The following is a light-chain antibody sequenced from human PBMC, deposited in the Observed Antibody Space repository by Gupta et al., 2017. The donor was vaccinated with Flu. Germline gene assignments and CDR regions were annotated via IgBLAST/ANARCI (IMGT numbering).Light chain of an antibody. CDR2: LGS. V-gene: IGKV2-28*01. Sequence: VTPGEPASISCRSSQSLLHSNGYNYLDWYLQRPGQSPQLLIYLGSNRASGVPDRLSGSGSGTDFTLKISRVEAEDVGVYYCMQARQTPRTFGQGTKVEIK. CDR3: MQARQTPRT. J-gene: IGKJ1*01. CDR1: QSLLHSNGYNY.